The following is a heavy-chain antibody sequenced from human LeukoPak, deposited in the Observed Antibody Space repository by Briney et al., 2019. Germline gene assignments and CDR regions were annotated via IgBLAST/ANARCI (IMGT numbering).Heavy chain of an antibody. J-gene: IGHJ4*02. D-gene: IGHD3-22*01. CDR1: GFTFSSYD. V-gene: IGHV3-13*01. CDR2: IGTAGDT. CDR3: ARVRPLLRYFAY. Sequence: PGGSLRLSCAASGFTFSSYDMHWVRQATGKGLEWVSAIGTAGDTYYPGSVKGRFTISRENAKNSLYLQMNSLRAGDTAVYYCARVRPLLRYFAYWAREPWSPSPQ.